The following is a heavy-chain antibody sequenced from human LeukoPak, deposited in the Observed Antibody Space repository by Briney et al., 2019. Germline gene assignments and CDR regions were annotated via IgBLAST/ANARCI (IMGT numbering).Heavy chain of an antibody. Sequence: PGGCLRLSCAASGFTFTDYYMSWIRQAPGKGLEWLSYISSTSTSTTYADSVKGRFTFSRDNATNSLYLQMNSLRAEDTAVYYCARGQYSFDSWGQGTLVTVFS. V-gene: IGHV3-11*06. D-gene: IGHD6-19*01. CDR3: ARGQYSFDS. J-gene: IGHJ4*02. CDR2: ISSTSTST. CDR1: GFTFTDYY.